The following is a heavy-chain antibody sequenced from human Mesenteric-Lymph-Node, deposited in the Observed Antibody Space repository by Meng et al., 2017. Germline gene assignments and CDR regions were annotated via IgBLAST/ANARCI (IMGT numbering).Heavy chain of an antibody. CDR1: GYTFTVYY. V-gene: IGHV1-2*02. J-gene: IGHJ4*02. Sequence: QVQLFQSGAEVKQPGASTTFSCKASGYTFTVYYMHWVRQAPGQGLEWMGWINPNSGGTNYAQKFQGRVTMTRDTSISTAYMELSRLRSDDTAVYYCAREDIVVLIDYWGQGTLVTVSS. CDR3: AREDIVVLIDY. CDR2: INPNSGGT. D-gene: IGHD2-2*01.